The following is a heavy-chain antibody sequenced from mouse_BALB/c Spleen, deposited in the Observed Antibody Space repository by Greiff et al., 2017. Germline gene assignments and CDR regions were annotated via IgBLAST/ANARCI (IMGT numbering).Heavy chain of an antibody. V-gene: IGHV1S132*01. J-gene: IGHJ4*01. CDR3: ARGLLRAMDY. CDR1: GYTFTSYW. CDR2: IFPGTGTT. Sequence: QVQLQQSGAELVKPGASVKLSCKTSGYTFTSYWIQWVKQRPGQGLGWIGEIFPGTGTTYYNEKFKGKATLTIDTSSSTAYMQLSSLTSEDSAVYFCARGLLRAMDYRGQGTSGTGSS. D-gene: IGHD1-1*01.